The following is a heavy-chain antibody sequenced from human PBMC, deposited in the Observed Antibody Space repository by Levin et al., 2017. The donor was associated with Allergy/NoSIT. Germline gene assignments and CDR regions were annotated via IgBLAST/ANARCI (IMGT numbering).Heavy chain of an antibody. CDR1: GGSFSGYY. CDR2: INHSGST. D-gene: IGHD6-13*01. V-gene: IGHV4-34*01. J-gene: IGHJ6*02. CDR3: ARFNGRWAAAGTFYYYYGMDV. Sequence: PSETLSLTCAVYGGSFSGYYWSWIRQPPGKGLEWIGEINHSGSTNYNPSLKSRVTISVDTSKNQFSLKLSSVTAADTAVYYCARFNGRWAAAGTFYYYYGMDVWGQGTTVTVSS.